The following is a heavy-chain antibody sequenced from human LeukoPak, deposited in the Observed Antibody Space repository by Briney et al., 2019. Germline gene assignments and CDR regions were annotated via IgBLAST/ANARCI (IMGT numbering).Heavy chain of an antibody. V-gene: IGHV4-59*01. Sequence: SETLSLTCTVSGGSISSYYWSWIRQPPGKGLEWIGYIYYSGSTSYNPSLKSRVTMSVDTSKNQFSLKLSSVTAADTAVYYCARVGNGWDLVDYWGQGTLVTVSS. CDR1: GGSISSYY. CDR3: ARVGNGWDLVDY. D-gene: IGHD1-1*01. CDR2: IYYSGST. J-gene: IGHJ4*02.